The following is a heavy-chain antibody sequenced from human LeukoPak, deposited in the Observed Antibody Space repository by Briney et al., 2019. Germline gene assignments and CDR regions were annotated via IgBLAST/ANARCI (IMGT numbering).Heavy chain of an antibody. Sequence: SETLSLTCAVYGGSFSGYYWSWIRQPPGKGLEWIGEINHSGSTNYNPSLKSRVTISVDTSKNQFSLKLSSVTAADTAVYYCARGLYCSSTSCRRFDPWGQGTLVTVSS. V-gene: IGHV4-34*01. J-gene: IGHJ5*02. CDR1: GGSFSGYY. CDR3: ARGLYCSSTSCRRFDP. D-gene: IGHD2-2*01. CDR2: INHSGST.